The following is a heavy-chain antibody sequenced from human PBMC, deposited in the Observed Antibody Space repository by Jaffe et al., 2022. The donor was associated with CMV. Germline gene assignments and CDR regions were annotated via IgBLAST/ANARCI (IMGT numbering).Heavy chain of an antibody. CDR2: IRSKAYGGTT. CDR3: TREGAIVVVPAAPPYYYYYYMDV. Sequence: EVQLVESGGGLVQPGRSLRLSCTASGFTFGDYAMSWVRQAPGKGLEWVGFIRSKAYGGTTEYAASVKGRFTISRDDSKSIAYLQMNSLKTEDTAVYYCTREGAIVVVPAAPPYYYYYYMDVWGKGTTVTVSS. CDR1: GFTFGDYA. J-gene: IGHJ6*03. D-gene: IGHD2-2*01. V-gene: IGHV3-49*04.